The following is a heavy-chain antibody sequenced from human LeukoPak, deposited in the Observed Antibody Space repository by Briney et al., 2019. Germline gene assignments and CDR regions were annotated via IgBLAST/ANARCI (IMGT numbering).Heavy chain of an antibody. V-gene: IGHV4-34*01. CDR1: GFTFSDYY. D-gene: IGHD3-22*01. J-gene: IGHJ4*02. CDR2: INHSGST. CDR3: ARGRPYYDSSGYYLTYHFDY. Sequence: GSLRLSCAASGFTFSDYYMSWIRQPPGKGLEWIGEINHSGSTNYNPSLKSRVTISVDTSKNQFSLKLSSVTAADTAVYYCARGRPYYDSSGYYLTYHFDYWGQGTLVTVSS.